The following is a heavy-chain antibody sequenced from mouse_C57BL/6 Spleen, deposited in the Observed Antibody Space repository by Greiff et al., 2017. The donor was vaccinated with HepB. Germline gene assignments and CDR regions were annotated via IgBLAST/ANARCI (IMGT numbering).Heavy chain of an antibody. CDR2: IRSKSSNYAT. CDR3: VRFYDGYYGGYFDV. D-gene: IGHD2-3*01. Sequence: EADGGLVQPKGSLKLSCAASGFTFNTYAMHWVRQAPGKGLEWVARIRSKSSNYATYYADSVKDRFTISRDDSQSMLYLQMNNLKTEDTARYYCVRFYDGYYGGYFDVWGTGTTVTVSS. CDR1: GFTFNTYA. J-gene: IGHJ1*03. V-gene: IGHV10-3*01.